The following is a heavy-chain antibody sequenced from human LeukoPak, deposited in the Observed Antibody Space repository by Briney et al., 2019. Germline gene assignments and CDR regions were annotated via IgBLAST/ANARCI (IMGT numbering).Heavy chain of an antibody. V-gene: IGHV1-8*01. CDR3: AILEGVLPAANFFDS. D-gene: IGHD2-2*01. CDR1: GYTFTSYD. Sequence: ASVKVSCKASGYTFTSYDINWVRQATGQGLKWMGWMNPNSGNTGYAQKFQGRVTMTRNTSISTAYMELSSLRSEDTAVYYCAILEGVLPAANFFDSWGQGTLVTVSS. CDR2: MNPNSGNT. J-gene: IGHJ4*02.